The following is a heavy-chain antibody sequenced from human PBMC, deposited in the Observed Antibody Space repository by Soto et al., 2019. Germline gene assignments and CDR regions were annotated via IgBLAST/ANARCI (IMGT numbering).Heavy chain of an antibody. V-gene: IGHV1-8*01. CDR2: MNPNSGNV. CDR3: ARGYSNYGYYGMDV. CDR1: GYTFTNHD. Sequence: QVQLVQSGAEVKKPGASVKVSCKASGYTFTNHDINWVRQATGQGLEWMGWMNPNSGNVGYAQKFQGRVTMTRNTPRSTAYMELSSLRSEDTAVYYCARGYSNYGYYGMDVWGQGTTVTVSS. D-gene: IGHD4-4*01. J-gene: IGHJ6*02.